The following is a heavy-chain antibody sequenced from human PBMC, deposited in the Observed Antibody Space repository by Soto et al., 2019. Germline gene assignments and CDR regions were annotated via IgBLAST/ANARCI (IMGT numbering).Heavy chain of an antibody. CDR2: INAVICNT. Sequence: GASVKVSCKASGYTFTSYAMHWVRQAPGQRLEWMGWINAVICNTKFSYMFQGRVTITRDTSASTAYMELSCLRSEDTVLYYFASQFPGYSSGWYEFDYYYYYGMDVWGQGTTVTVSS. D-gene: IGHD6-19*01. CDR3: ASQFPGYSSGWYEFDYYYYYGMDV. CDR1: GYTFTSYA. V-gene: IGHV1-3*01. J-gene: IGHJ6*02.